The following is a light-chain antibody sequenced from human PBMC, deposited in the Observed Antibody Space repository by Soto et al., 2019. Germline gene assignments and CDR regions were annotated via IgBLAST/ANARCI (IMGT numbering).Light chain of an antibody. V-gene: IGKV3-20*01. J-gene: IGKJ1*01. CDR3: QPYDGSRT. CDR1: QSVRSSY. Sequence: EIVLTQSPGTLSLSPGGRATLSCRASQSVRSSYLAWYQQKPGQAPRLLIYGASSRATGIPDRFSGSGSGTDFTLTISRLEPEDFAVYFCQPYDGSRTFGQGTKVDIK. CDR2: GAS.